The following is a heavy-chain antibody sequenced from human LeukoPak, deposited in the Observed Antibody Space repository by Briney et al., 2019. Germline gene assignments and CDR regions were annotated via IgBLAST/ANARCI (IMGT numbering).Heavy chain of an antibody. CDR3: ARMYYDFWSGPSGYFDY. Sequence: ASMKVSCKASGYTFTSYYIHWVRQAPGQGLEWMGIINPSGGSTSYAQKFQGRVTMTRDTSTSTAYMELSRLRSDDTAVYYCARMYYDFWSGPSGYFDYWGQGTLVTVSS. V-gene: IGHV1-46*01. D-gene: IGHD3-3*01. CDR1: GYTFTSYY. J-gene: IGHJ4*02. CDR2: INPSGGST.